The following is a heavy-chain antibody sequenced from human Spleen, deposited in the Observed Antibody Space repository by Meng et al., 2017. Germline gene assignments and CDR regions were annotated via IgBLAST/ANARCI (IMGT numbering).Heavy chain of an antibody. Sequence: QLALQESGPGLGKPAETLSLTCTVSGGSISSSSYYWGWIRQPPGKGLEWIGSIYYSGRTYSNPSLKSRVTISVDTSKNQFSLKLTSVTAADTAVYYCARAFWQQLRLGYIDLWGRGTLVTVSS. CDR3: ARAFWQQLRLGYIDL. CDR1: GGSISSSSYY. CDR2: IYYSGRT. D-gene: IGHD6-13*01. J-gene: IGHJ2*01. V-gene: IGHV4-39*07.